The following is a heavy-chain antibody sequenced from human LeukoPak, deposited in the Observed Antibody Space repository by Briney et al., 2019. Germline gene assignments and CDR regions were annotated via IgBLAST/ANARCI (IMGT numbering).Heavy chain of an antibody. V-gene: IGHV3-23*01. J-gene: IGHJ4*02. CDR1: GFTFSAYG. D-gene: IGHD2-2*02. CDR2: ISGSGGST. Sequence: GGSLRLSCAASGFTFSAYGMSWVRQAPGKELERVSAISGSGGSTYYADSVKGRFTISRDNSKNTLYLQMHSLRAEDTAVYYCAKEDCSSTSCYTPVDYWGQGTLVTVSS. CDR3: AKEDCSSTSCYTPVDY.